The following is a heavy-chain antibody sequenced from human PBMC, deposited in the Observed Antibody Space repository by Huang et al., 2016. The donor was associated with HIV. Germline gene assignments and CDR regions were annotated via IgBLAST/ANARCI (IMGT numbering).Heavy chain of an antibody. V-gene: IGHV3-30*03. CDR2: ISYDGSNK. CDR1: GFIFSNYG. CDR3: ALKGDSSGWEYFRH. D-gene: IGHD6-19*01. Sequence: QVQLVESGGGVVQPGRSLRLSCAASGFIFSNYGMHWVRKAPGKGLEWVALISYDGSNKYYTDSVKGRFSISRDNSKNTLYLQMNSLRAEDTAVYYCALKGDSSGWEYFRHWGQGTLVTVSS. J-gene: IGHJ1*01.